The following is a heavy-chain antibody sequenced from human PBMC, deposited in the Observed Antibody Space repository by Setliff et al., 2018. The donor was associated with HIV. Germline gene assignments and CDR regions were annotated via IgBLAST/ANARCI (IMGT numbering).Heavy chain of an antibody. CDR1: NGSFSGYY. CDR3: ARARALGV. CDR2: INHSGST. V-gene: IGHV4-34*01. D-gene: IGHD3-3*02. J-gene: IGHJ3*01. Sequence: PSETLSLTCAVYNGSFSGYYWTWIRQPPGKGLEWIGEINHSGSTNYNPSLKSRVAISLDTSKNQFSLNLNSVTAADTAVYYCARARALGVWGQGTMVTVSS.